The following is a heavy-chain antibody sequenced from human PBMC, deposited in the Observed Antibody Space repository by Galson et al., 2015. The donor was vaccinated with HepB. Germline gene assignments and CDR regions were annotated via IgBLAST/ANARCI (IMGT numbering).Heavy chain of an antibody. CDR1: GFTVSSNH. Sequence: SLRLSCAASGFTVSSNHMSWVRQAPGKGLEWVSVIYSGGSTYYADSVKGRFTISRDNSKNTLYLQMNSLRAEDTAVYYCARDYCGGDCHPDAFDIWGQGTMVTVSS. D-gene: IGHD2-21*01. J-gene: IGHJ3*02. CDR2: IYSGGST. CDR3: ARDYCGGDCHPDAFDI. V-gene: IGHV3-66*01.